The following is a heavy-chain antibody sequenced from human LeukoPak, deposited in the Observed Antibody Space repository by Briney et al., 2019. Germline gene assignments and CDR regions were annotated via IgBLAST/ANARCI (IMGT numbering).Heavy chain of an antibody. J-gene: IGHJ5*02. CDR2: IDRGGSVR. CDR1: GFSFSTSW. Sequence: GGSLRLSCAASGFSFSTSWMSWVRQTPEKGLEFVANIDRGGSVRNYMDSLKGRCTISRDNAKKSLYLEINSLRADDTAVYYCARDPESSSFDPWGRGALVTVSS. CDR3: ARDPESSSFDP. V-gene: IGHV3-7*01. D-gene: IGHD6-6*01.